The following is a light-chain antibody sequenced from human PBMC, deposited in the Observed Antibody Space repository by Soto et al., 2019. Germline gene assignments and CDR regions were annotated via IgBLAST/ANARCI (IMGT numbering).Light chain of an antibody. V-gene: IGKV3-11*01. CDR1: QSVSSY. CDR3: QHRSNWPR. CDR2: DAS. J-gene: IGKJ5*01. Sequence: EIVLTQSPATLSLSPGERATLSCRASQSVSSYLAWYQQKPGQAPRLLIYDASNSAAGIPARFSGSGSGADFTLTSSSLAAEDFAVYYCQHRSNWPRFGQGTRLEIK.